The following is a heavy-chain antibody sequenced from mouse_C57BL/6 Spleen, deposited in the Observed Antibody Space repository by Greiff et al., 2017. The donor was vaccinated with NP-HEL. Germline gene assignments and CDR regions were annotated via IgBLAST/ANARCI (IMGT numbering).Heavy chain of an antibody. CDR3: ARAYGNYVAY. Sequence: EVKLVESGGGLVKPGGSLKLSCAASGFTFSDYGMHWVRQAPEKGLEWVAYISSGSSTIYYADTVKGRFTISRDNAKNTLFLQMTSLRSEDTAMYYCARAYGNYVAYWGQGTLVTVSA. J-gene: IGHJ3*01. D-gene: IGHD2-1*01. CDR2: ISSGSSTI. V-gene: IGHV5-17*01. CDR1: GFTFSDYG.